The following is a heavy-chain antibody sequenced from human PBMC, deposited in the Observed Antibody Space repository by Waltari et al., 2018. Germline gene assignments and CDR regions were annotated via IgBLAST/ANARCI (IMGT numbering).Heavy chain of an antibody. CDR3: ARDGISLGTQFDP. V-gene: IGHV4-38-2*02. CDR2: IYHSGST. D-gene: IGHD3-3*02. J-gene: IGHJ5*02. Sequence: QLQLQESGPGLVKPSETLSLTCAVSGYSISSGYYWGWIRQPPGKGLEWIGSIYHSGSTYYNPSLKSRVTISVDTSKNQFSLKLSSVTAADTAVYYCARDGISLGTQFDPWGQGTLVTVSS. CDR1: GYSISSGYY.